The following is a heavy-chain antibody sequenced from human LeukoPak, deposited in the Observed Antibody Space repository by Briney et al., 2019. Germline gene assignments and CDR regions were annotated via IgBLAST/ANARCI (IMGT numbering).Heavy chain of an antibody. CDR1: GGTFSSYA. Sequence: ASVKVSCKASGGTFSSYAISWVRQAPGQRLEWMGWINAGNGNTKYSQKFQGRVTITRDTSASTAYMELSSLRSEDTAVYYCARGLWFGEFDLDYWGQGTLVTVSS. V-gene: IGHV1-3*01. D-gene: IGHD3-10*01. J-gene: IGHJ4*02. CDR3: ARGLWFGEFDLDY. CDR2: INAGNGNT.